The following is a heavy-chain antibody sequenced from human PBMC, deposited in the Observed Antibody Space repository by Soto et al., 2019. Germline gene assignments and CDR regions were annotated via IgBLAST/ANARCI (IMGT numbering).Heavy chain of an antibody. CDR1: GFTFSSYA. Sequence: QVQLMESGGGVVQPGRSLRLSCAASGFTFSSYAMQWVRQAPGKGLEWVAVISYDGSNKYYADSVKGRFTISRDNSKDTLYLQMNSLRAEDTAVYYCARDEQLALDYWGQGTLVTVSS. CDR2: ISYDGSNK. V-gene: IGHV3-30-3*01. CDR3: ARDEQLALDY. J-gene: IGHJ4*02. D-gene: IGHD6-6*01.